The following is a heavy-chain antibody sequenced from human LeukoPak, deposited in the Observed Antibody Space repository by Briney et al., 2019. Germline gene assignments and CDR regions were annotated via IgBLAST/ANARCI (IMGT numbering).Heavy chain of an antibody. Sequence: SETLSLTCTVSGGSISSSNYYWGWIRQPPGKGLEWIGSIYYSGNTYYNPSLKSRVTISVDTSKTQFSLKLSSVTATETAVYHCTGWNRNLNWFDPWGQGTLVTVSS. V-gene: IGHV4-39*01. CDR1: GGSISSSNYY. J-gene: IGHJ5*02. CDR2: IYYSGNT. CDR3: TGWNRNLNWFDP. D-gene: IGHD1-14*01.